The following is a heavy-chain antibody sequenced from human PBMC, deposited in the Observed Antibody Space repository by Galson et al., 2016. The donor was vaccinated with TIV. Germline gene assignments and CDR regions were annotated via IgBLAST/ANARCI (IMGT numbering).Heavy chain of an antibody. CDR2: ISAYNGDT. D-gene: IGHD6-13*01. CDR3: ARAPPLYYSSWPKDH. V-gene: IGHV1-18*01. J-gene: IGHJ4*02. Sequence: SVKVSCKASGYTFTSFGLSWVRQAPGQGLEWMGWISAYNGDTYFAQNLQDRVTMTTDTSTSTAYMELRSLRSDDTAVYYCARAPPLYYSSWPKDHWGQGTLVTVSS. CDR1: GYTFTSFG.